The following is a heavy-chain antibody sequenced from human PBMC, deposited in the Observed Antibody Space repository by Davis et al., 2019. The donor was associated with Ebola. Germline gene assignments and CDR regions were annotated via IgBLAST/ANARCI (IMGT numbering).Heavy chain of an antibody. CDR2: IYPGDSDT. D-gene: IGHD3-16*01. J-gene: IGHJ6*03. CDR3: ATSVGRRYYYYMDV. Sequence: PGGSLRLSCKGSGYSFTSYWIGWVHQMPGKGLEWMGIIYPGDSDTRYSPSFQGQVTISADKSISTAYLQWSSLKASDTAMYYCATSVGRRYYYYMDVWGKGTTVTVSS. CDR1: GYSFTSYW. V-gene: IGHV5-51*07.